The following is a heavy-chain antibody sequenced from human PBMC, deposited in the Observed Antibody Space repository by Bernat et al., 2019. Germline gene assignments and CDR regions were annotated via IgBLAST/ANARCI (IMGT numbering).Heavy chain of an antibody. J-gene: IGHJ2*01. V-gene: IGHV4-39*07. Sequence: QLQLQESGPGLVKPSETLSLTCTVSGGSISSSSYHWGWIRQPPGKGLEWIGSIYYSGGTYYNPSLKSRVTISVDTCRNEFSLKLRSVTAADTTVYYCARGRSSIWSDAGKYWYFELWGRGTLVTVSA. CDR1: GGSISSSSYH. CDR3: ARGRSSIWSDAGKYWYFEL. D-gene: IGHD6-13*01. CDR2: IYYSGGT.